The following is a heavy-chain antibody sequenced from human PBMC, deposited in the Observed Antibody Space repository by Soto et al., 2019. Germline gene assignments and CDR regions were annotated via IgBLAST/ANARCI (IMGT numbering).Heavy chain of an antibody. CDR3: ARLVYDTRLNYMYFDF. Sequence: SETLALTCAVSGVALTSGNWWTWVRQSPQRGLEYIGEIFHDGTANYYPSFERRVAMSVDTSRNQFSLKLTSVTAADTAVYFCARLVYDTRLNYMYFDFWGPGTLVTVSS. CDR1: GVALTSGNW. J-gene: IGHJ4*02. CDR2: IFHDGTA. D-gene: IGHD3-10*01. V-gene: IGHV4-4*02.